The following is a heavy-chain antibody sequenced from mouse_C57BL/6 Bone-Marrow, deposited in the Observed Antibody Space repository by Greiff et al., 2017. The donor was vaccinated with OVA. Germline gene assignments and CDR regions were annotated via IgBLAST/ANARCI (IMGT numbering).Heavy chain of an antibody. V-gene: IGHV1-4*01. Sequence: QVQLQQSGAELARPGASVKMSCKASGYTFTSYTTHWVKQRPGQGLEWIGYINPSSGYTKYNQKFKDKATLTADKSSSTAYMQLSSLTSEDSAVYYCARKVYGSSRYFDVWGTGTTVTVSS. CDR3: ARKVYGSSRYFDV. J-gene: IGHJ1*03. CDR1: GYTFTSYT. D-gene: IGHD1-1*01. CDR2: INPSSGYT.